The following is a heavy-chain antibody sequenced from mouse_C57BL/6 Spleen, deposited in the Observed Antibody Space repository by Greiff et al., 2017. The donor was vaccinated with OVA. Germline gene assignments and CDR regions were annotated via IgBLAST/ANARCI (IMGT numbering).Heavy chain of an antibody. J-gene: IGHJ1*03. CDR1: GFTFSDYG. V-gene: IGHV5-17*01. CDR2: ICRGSSTI. CDR3: ARRGAWDFED. Sequence: EVMLVESGAGLVKPGGSLKLSCAASGFTFSDYGMHWVRQAPEKGLEWVGYICRGSSTIYYADTVKGRSTISADNATNTLFLQMTSLRYADAAVYYCARRGAWDFEDWGKGTTVTVSS.